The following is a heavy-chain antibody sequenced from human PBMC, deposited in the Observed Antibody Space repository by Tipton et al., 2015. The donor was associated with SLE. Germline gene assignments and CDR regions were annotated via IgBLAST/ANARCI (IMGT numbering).Heavy chain of an antibody. J-gene: IGHJ6*03. V-gene: IGHV4-34*01. CDR3: ARVERFGGGYMDV. Sequence: TLSLTCAVYGGSFSGYYWSWIRQPPGKGLEWIGSIYHSGSTYYNPSLKSRVTISVDTSKNQFSLKLSSVTAADTAVYYCARVERFGGGYMDVWGKGTTVTVSS. CDR1: GGSFSGYY. D-gene: IGHD3-10*01. CDR2: IYHSGST.